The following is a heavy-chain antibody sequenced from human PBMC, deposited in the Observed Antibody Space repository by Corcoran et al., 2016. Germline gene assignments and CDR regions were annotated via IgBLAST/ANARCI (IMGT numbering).Heavy chain of an antibody. J-gene: IGHJ4*02. Sequence: EVQLVESGGGLVQPGGSLRLSCAASGFTFSSYWMSWVRQAPGKGLEWVANIKQDGSEKYYVDSVKGRFTISRDNAKNSLYLKMNSLRDEDTAVYYCARVPADDYGDYPAINYFDYWGQGTLVTVSS. V-gene: IGHV3-7*01. D-gene: IGHD4-17*01. CDR2: IKQDGSEK. CDR3: ARVPADDYGDYPAINYFDY. CDR1: GFTFSSYW.